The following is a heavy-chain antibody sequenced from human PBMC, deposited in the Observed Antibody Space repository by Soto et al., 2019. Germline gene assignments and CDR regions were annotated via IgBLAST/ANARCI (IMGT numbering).Heavy chain of an antibody. J-gene: IGHJ4*02. CDR1: GYTFTAYG. Sequence: QVQLVQSGAEMKRPGASVRVSCKASGYTFTAYGITWVRQAPGQGLEYMGWISTHNGKTNSAQKLQGRVILTTDKSTSTAYMELRALTSDYTAVYYCARGVAVAVVYYFDHWGQGTLVTVSS. D-gene: IGHD6-19*01. V-gene: IGHV1-18*04. CDR3: ARGVAVAVVYYFDH. CDR2: ISTHNGKT.